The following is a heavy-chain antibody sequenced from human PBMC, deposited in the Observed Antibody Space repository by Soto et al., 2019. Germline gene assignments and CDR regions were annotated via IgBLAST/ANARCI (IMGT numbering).Heavy chain of an antibody. CDR2: MNPNSGST. V-gene: IGHV1-2*02. D-gene: IGHD2-2*01. Sequence: ASVKVSCKASGYTFTVYYMHWVRQAPGQGLEWMGWMNPNSGSTGYAQKFQGRVTMTRNTSISTAYMELSRLRSDDTAVYYCPIHPRFVVVHSWFDSWGKGTLVTVSS. J-gene: IGHJ5*01. CDR1: GYTFTVYY. CDR3: PIHPRFVVVHSWFDS.